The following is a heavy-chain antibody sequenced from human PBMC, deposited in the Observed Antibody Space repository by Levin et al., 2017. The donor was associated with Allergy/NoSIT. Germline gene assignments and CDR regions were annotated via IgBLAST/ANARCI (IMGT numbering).Heavy chain of an antibody. J-gene: IGHJ4*02. CDR3: ALYYYDSSGYYLDY. D-gene: IGHD3-22*01. CDR2: LYRSGTT. V-gene: IGHV4-30-2*01. CDR1: GGSTNSDNYS. Sequence: SETLSLTCAVSGGSTNSDNYSWAWVRQPPGKGLEWILYLYRSGTTYYNPSLKSRVTFSVDKSKNQFSLKLTSVTAADTAVYYCALYYYDSSGYYLDYWGQGTLVTVSS.